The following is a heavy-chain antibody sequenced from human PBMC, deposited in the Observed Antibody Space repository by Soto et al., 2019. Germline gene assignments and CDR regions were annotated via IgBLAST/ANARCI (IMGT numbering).Heavy chain of an antibody. Sequence: EVQIVESGGGLVQPGWSLRLSCGTSGFKFTDYWMTWVRQAPGKGLEWVANIDRDGSKTYYLDSVRGRFTISRNSAEDSVYLQLDKLRIEDTAVYYCVRDFAEFDCWGQGTLVTVS. D-gene: IGHD3-3*01. CDR3: VRDFAEFDC. CDR2: IDRDGSKT. CDR1: GFKFTDYW. J-gene: IGHJ4*02. V-gene: IGHV3-7*04.